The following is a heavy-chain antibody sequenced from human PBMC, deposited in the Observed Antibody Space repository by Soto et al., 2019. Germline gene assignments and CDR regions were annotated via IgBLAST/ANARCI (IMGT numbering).Heavy chain of an antibody. CDR1: GGSISSGGYY. CDR2: IYYSGST. V-gene: IGHV4-31*09. J-gene: IGHJ5*02. Sequence: PSETLSLTCTVSGGSISSGGYYWSWIRQHPGKGLEWIGYIYYSGSTYYNPSLKSRVTISVDRSKNQFSLKLSSVTAADTAVYYCAPFYGDPQRGGWFDPWGQGTLVTVSS. D-gene: IGHD4-17*01. CDR3: APFYGDPQRGGWFDP.